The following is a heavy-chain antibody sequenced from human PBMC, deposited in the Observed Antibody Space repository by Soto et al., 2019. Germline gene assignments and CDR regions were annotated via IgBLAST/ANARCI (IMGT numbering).Heavy chain of an antibody. CDR2: ISAYNGNT. CDR1: GYISSDYG. V-gene: IGHV1-18*01. D-gene: IGHD4-4*01. Sequence: ASVKVSCKSSGYISSDYGITWVRQAPGQGLEWMGWISAYNGNTDYAQKFQDRLTLATDTSTSTAYMELRSLRSDDTALYYCARPVTSPDHLDIWGQGTMVTVSS. J-gene: IGHJ3*02. CDR3: ARPVTSPDHLDI.